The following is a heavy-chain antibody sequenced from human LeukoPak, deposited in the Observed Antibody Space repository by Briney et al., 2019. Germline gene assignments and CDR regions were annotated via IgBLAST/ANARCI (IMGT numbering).Heavy chain of an antibody. V-gene: IGHV3-30*18. D-gene: IGHD1-1*01. Sequence: GRSLRLSCAASGFTFSSYGMHWVRQAPGKGLEWVAVISYDGSNKYYADSVKGRFTISRDNSKNTLYLQMNSLRAEDTAVYYCAKELERVLDYWGQGTLVTVSS. CDR1: GFTFSSYG. CDR3: AKELERVLDY. CDR2: ISYDGSNK. J-gene: IGHJ4*02.